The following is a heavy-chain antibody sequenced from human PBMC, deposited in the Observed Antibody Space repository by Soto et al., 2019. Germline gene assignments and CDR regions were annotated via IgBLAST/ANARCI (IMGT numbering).Heavy chain of an antibody. CDR1: GFTFSSYG. J-gene: IGHJ6*02. Sequence: QVQLVESGGGVVQPGRSLRLSCAASGFTFSSYGMHWVRQAPGKGLEWVAVISYDGSNKYYADSVKGRFTISRDNSKNPLYLQMNSLRAEDTAVYYCAKDRGYYDSSGYYPYGMDVWGQGTTVTVSS. V-gene: IGHV3-30*18. D-gene: IGHD3-22*01. CDR2: ISYDGSNK. CDR3: AKDRGYYDSSGYYPYGMDV.